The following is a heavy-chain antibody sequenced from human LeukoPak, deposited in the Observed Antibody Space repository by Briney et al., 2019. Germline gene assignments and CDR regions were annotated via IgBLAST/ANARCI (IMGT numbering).Heavy chain of an antibody. CDR2: IYHSGST. CDR1: GYSISSGYY. J-gene: IGHJ6*03. Sequence: SETLSLTCTVPGYSISSGYYWGWIRQPPGKGLEWIGGIYHSGSTYYNPSLKSRVTISVDTSKNQFSLKLSSVTAADTAVYYCARRGYDFWSGYHYYYYYYMDVWGKGTTVTVSS. V-gene: IGHV4-38-2*02. D-gene: IGHD3-3*01. CDR3: ARRGYDFWSGYHYYYYYYMDV.